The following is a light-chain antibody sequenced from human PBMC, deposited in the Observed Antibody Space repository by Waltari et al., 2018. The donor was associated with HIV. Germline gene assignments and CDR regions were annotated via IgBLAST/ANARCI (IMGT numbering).Light chain of an antibody. Sequence: QSVLTQPPSASGTPGQRVTISCSGGTSNIGNNYVYWYQQPPGTAPKLLIYRHNQRPSGVPDRFSGSKSGTSASLAISGLRSEDEADYYCAAWDDSLSGPVFGGGTKLTVL. CDR2: RHN. J-gene: IGLJ3*02. V-gene: IGLV1-47*01. CDR1: TSNIGNNY. CDR3: AAWDDSLSGPV.